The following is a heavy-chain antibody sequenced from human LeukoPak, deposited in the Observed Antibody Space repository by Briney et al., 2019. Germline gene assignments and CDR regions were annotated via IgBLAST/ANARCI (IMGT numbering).Heavy chain of an antibody. CDR2: IYYSGST. J-gene: IGHJ4*02. V-gene: IGHV4-30-4*01. Sequence: SQTLSLTCTVSGGSISSGDYYWSWIPQPPGKGLEWIGYIYYSGSTYYNPSLKSRVTISVDTSKNQFSLKLSSVTAADTAVYYCARDLGVAYFERYRGGYFDYWGQGTLVTVSS. D-gene: IGHD3-9*01. CDR1: GGSISSGDYY. CDR3: ARDLGVAYFERYRGGYFDY.